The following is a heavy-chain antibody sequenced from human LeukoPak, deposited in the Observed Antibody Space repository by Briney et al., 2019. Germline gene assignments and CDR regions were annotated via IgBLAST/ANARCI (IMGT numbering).Heavy chain of an antibody. J-gene: IGHJ4*02. V-gene: IGHV1-69*13. CDR1: GGTFSSYA. CDR2: IIPIFGTA. CDR3: ARGGVAGYRLIFDY. D-gene: IGHD6-19*01. Sequence: GASVKVSCKASGGTFSSYAISWVRQAPGQGLEWMGGIIPIFGTANYAQKFQGRVTITADESTSTAYMELSSLRSEDTAVYYCARGGVAGYRLIFDYWGQGTLVTVPS.